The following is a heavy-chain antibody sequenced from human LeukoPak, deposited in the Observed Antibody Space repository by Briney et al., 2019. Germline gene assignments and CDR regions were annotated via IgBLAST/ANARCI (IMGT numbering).Heavy chain of an antibody. D-gene: IGHD6-6*01. Sequence: SETLSLTCTVSGGSISSYYWSWIRQPAGKGLEWLGRIYTSGSTNYNPSLKSRVTMSVDTSKNQFSLKLSSVTAADTAVYYCARDRNMYSSSPGYYYYYMDVWGKGTTVTASS. CDR3: ARDRNMYSSSPGYYYYYMDV. CDR2: IYTSGST. CDR1: GGSISSYY. J-gene: IGHJ6*03. V-gene: IGHV4-4*07.